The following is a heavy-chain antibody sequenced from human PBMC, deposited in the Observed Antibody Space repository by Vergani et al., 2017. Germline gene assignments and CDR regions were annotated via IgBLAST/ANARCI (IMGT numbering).Heavy chain of an antibody. CDR3: ARDAPYSYAYYYYGMDV. V-gene: IGHV3-11*04. CDR2: ISSSGSTI. J-gene: IGHJ6*02. Sequence: QVQLVESGGGLVKPGGSLRLSCAASGFTFSDYYMSWIRQAPGKGLEWVSYISSSGSTIYYADTVKGRFTISRDNAKNSLYLQMTSLRAEDTAVYYCARDAPYSYAYYYYGMDVWGQGTTVTVSS. CDR1: GFTFSDYY. D-gene: IGHD5-18*01.